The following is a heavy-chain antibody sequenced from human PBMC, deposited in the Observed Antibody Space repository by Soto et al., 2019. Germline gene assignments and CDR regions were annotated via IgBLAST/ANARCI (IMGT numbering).Heavy chain of an antibody. CDR2: IYYSGST. V-gene: IGHV4-39*01. J-gene: IGHJ6*02. Sequence: SETLSLTCTVSGGSISSSSYYWGWIRQPPGKGLEWIGSIYYSGSTYYNPSFKSRVTISVDTSKNQFSLKLSSVTAADTAVYYCASLFRLLYGMDVWGQGTTVTVSS. CDR1: GGSISSSSYY. CDR3: ASLFRLLYGMDV. D-gene: IGHD2-15*01.